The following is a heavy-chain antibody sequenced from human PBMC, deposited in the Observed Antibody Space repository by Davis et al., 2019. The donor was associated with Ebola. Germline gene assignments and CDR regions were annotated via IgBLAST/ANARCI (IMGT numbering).Heavy chain of an antibody. CDR1: GFTFSSYS. J-gene: IGHJ6*02. D-gene: IGHD3-10*01. CDR2: ISSSSSTI. V-gene: IGHV3-48*01. Sequence: GESLKISCAASGFTFSSYSMNWVRQAPGKGLEWVSYISSSSSTIYYADSVKGRFTISRDNSKNTLYLQMNSLRAEETAVYYCAKLGSFWYYYYGMDVWGQGTTVTVSS. CDR3: AKLGSFWYYYYGMDV.